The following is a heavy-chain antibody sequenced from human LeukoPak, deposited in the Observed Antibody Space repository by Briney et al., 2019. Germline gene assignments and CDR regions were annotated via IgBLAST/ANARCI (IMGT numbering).Heavy chain of an antibody. J-gene: IGHJ3*02. Sequence: SETLSLTCAVYGGSFSGYYWSWIRQPPGKGLEWIGNTYYRGSTNHNPSLKSRVTISVDTPKNQFSLQLSSVTAADTAVYYCARAVLVYVVWSGYGLPHAFNIWGQGTMVTVSS. V-gene: IGHV4-34*11. CDR3: ARAVLVYVVWSGYGLPHAFNI. CDR2: TYYRGST. D-gene: IGHD3-3*01. CDR1: GGSFSGYY.